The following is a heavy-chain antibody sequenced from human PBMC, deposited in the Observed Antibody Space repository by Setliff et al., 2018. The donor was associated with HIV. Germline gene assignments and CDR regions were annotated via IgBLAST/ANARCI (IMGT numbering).Heavy chain of an antibody. Sequence: GASVQVSCKTSGGTFSSYAVSWVRQAPGQGLEWMGGIIPAFGTANYAQKFQGRVTITTDESTSTAYMELSGLRSEDTAVYFCARDGLLVAGIRFDYWGQGTLVTVSS. CDR2: IIPAFGTA. V-gene: IGHV1-69*05. J-gene: IGHJ4*01. D-gene: IGHD6-19*01. CDR1: GGTFSSYA. CDR3: ARDGLLVAGIRFDY.